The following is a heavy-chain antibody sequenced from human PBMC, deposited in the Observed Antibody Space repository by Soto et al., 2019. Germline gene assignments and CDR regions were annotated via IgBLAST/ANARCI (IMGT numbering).Heavy chain of an antibody. Sequence: PSETLSLTCTVSGASISPYYWTWIRHPPGKGLEWIGYMFSSGNTNYNPSLKSRATISVDTSKYQFSLKLSSVTAADTAVYYCEREDYYGSASYRAMDVWGQGTTVTVSS. D-gene: IGHD3-10*01. CDR1: GASISPYY. V-gene: IGHV4-59*01. CDR3: EREDYYGSASYRAMDV. J-gene: IGHJ6*02. CDR2: MFSSGNT.